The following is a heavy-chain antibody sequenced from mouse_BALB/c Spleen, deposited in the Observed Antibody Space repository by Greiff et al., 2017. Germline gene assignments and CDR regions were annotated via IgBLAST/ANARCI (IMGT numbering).Heavy chain of an antibody. CDR3: ARMALLRLQGYFDY. D-gene: IGHD1-2*01. CDR2: ISTYYGDA. Sequence: VQGVESGAELVRPGVSVKISCKGSGYTFTDYAMHWVKQSHAKSLEWIGVISTYYGDASYNQKFKGKATMTVDKSSSTAYMELARLTSEDSAIYYCARMALLRLQGYFDYWGQGTTLTVSS. V-gene: IGHV1S137*01. J-gene: IGHJ2*01. CDR1: GYTFTDYA.